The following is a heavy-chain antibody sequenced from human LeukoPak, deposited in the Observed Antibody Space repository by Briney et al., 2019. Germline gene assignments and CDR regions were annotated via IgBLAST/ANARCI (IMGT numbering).Heavy chain of an antibody. V-gene: IGHV4-4*07. Sequence: SETLSLTCTVSGGSISSYYWSWIRQPAGKGLEWIGRIYTSGSTNCNPSLKSRVTMSVDTSKNQFSLKLSSVTAADTAVYCCARDDITGTTDYWGQGTLVTVSS. J-gene: IGHJ4*02. CDR2: IYTSGST. CDR3: ARDDITGTTDY. D-gene: IGHD1-7*01. CDR1: GGSISSYY.